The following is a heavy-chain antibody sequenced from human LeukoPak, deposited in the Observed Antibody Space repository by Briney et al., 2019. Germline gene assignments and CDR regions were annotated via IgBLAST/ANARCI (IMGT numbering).Heavy chain of an antibody. J-gene: IGHJ5*02. CDR2: ISHSGST. V-gene: IGHV4-34*01. Sequence: PSETLSLTCAVYGGSFSGYYWSWIRQPPGKGLEWIGEISHSGSTNYNPSLKSRVTISVDTSKNQFSLKLSSVTAADTAVYYCARGLPKNSNWFDPWGQGTLVTVSS. CDR1: GGSFSGYY. CDR3: ARGLPKNSNWFDP.